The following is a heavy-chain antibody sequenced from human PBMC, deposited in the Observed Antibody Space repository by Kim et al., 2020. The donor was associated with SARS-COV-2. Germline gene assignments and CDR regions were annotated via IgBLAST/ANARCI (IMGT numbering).Heavy chain of an antibody. CDR2: IYKSGRQ. CDR1: GGSISRYY. J-gene: IGHJ6*01. D-gene: IGHD3-22*01. CDR3: AGGGDSSGYGYRDEYYGM. Sequence: SETLSLTCAVSGGSISRYYWSWIRQPPGKGLEWIGYIYKSGRQKYNPSPNSRVTIPHDKSKKQSSLKLSSVPPADRPVYYCAGGGDSSGYGYRDEYYGM. V-gene: IGHV4-59*01.